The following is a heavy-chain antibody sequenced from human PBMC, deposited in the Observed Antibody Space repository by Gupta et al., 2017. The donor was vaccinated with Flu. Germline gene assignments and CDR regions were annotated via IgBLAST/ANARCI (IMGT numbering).Heavy chain of an antibody. CDR2: IYHSGDS. CDR1: SDYY. V-gene: IGHV4-34*01. D-gene: IGHD6-13*01. J-gene: IGHJ5*02. CDR3: ARVGLAAFGSNWFDP. Sequence: SDYYWSWIRQPPGKGLEWIGEIYHSGDSNYNPSLKNRVTRLLDTSNSQLSLQLRSVTAADTGVYYGARVGLAAFGSNWFDPWGQGTRVTVSS.